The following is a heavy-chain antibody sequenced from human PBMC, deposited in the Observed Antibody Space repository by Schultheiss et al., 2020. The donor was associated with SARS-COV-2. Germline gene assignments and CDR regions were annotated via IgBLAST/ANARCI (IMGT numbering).Heavy chain of an antibody. Sequence: GGSLRLSCAASGFTFSSYAMSWVRQAPGKGLEWVSYISSSSSYIYYADSVKGRFTISRDNSKNTLYLQMNSLRAEDTAVYYCAKLVVGATTDAFDIWGQGTMVTVSS. V-gene: IGHV3-21*05. CDR2: ISSSSSYI. CDR3: AKLVVGATTDAFDI. D-gene: IGHD1-26*01. CDR1: GFTFSSYA. J-gene: IGHJ3*02.